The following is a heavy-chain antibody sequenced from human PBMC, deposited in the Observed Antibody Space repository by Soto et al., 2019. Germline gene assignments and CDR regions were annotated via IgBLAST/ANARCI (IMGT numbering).Heavy chain of an antibody. CDR1: GYTLTELS. J-gene: IGHJ6*03. D-gene: IGHD2-2*01. V-gene: IGHV1-24*01. Sequence: ASVEVCCKVSGYTLTELSMHWVRQAPGKGLEWMGGFDTEDGETIYAQKFQGRVTMTEDTSTDTAYMELSSLRSEDTAVYYCATRGPAATTNYYYYYMDVWGKGTTVTVSS. CDR2: FDTEDGET. CDR3: ATRGPAATTNYYYYYMDV.